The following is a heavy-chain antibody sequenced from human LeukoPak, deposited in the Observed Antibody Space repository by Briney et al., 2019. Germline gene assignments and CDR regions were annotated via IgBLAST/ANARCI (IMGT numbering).Heavy chain of an antibody. CDR1: GFTFSSYA. CDR2: ISDSGGST. Sequence: GGSLKLSCAASGFTFSSYAMSWVRQAPGKGLEWVSAISDSGGSTHYADSVKGRFTISRDNSKNTLYLQMNSLRAQDQARYYFAESGYHFWSGYFGTLFDYWGQGTLVTVSS. D-gene: IGHD3-3*01. CDR3: AESGYHFWSGYFGTLFDY. J-gene: IGHJ4*02. V-gene: IGHV3-23*01.